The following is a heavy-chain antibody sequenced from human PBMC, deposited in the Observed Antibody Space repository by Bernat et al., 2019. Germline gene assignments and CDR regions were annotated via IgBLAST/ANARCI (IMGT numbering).Heavy chain of an antibody. V-gene: IGHV4-30-4*01. Sequence: QVQLQESGPGLVKPSQTLSLTCTVSGGSISSGDYYWSWIRQPPGKGLEWIGYIYYSGSTYYNPSLKSRVTISVDTSKNQFSLKLSSVTAADTAVYYCARGSLAVAGFNWFDPWGQGTLVTVSS. CDR2: IYYSGST. D-gene: IGHD6-19*01. CDR3: ARGSLAVAGFNWFDP. CDR1: GGSISSGDYY. J-gene: IGHJ5*02.